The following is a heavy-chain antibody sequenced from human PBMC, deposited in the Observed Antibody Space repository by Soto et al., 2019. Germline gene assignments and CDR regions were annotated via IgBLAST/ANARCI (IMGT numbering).Heavy chain of an antibody. CDR1: GFPIRTTGVG. Sequence: QITLKESGPTLVKPTQTLTLTCTVSGFPIRTTGVGVGWVRQPPRKPLEWLVLLYWDDDKRYSPSLNSRLTITKDVLEKQVVLTLTSMDTVDTATYYCVQSRGVGDCLEISSAHAYSGLDVWCQGTTVTVSS. V-gene: IGHV2-5*02. D-gene: IGHD2-21*02. CDR2: LYWDDDK. CDR3: VQSRGVGDCLEISSAHAYSGLDV. J-gene: IGHJ6*01.